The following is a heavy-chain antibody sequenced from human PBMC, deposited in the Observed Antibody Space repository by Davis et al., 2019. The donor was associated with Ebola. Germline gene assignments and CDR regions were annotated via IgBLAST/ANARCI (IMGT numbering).Heavy chain of an antibody. CDR2: IYTSGST. J-gene: IGHJ4*02. Sequence: PSETLSLTCTVSGGSISSYYWSWIRQPAGKGLEWIGRIYTSGSTNYNPSLTTRVTISVDTSKNQFSLKLSSVTAADTAVYYCARVHPVVVPAATILFDYWGQGTLVTVSS. D-gene: IGHD2-2*01. V-gene: IGHV4-4*07. CDR3: ARVHPVVVPAATILFDY. CDR1: GGSISSYY.